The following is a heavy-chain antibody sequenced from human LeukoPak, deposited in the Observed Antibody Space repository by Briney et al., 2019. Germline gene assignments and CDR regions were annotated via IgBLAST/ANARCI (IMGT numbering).Heavy chain of an antibody. J-gene: IGHJ5*02. CDR2: ISAYNGNT. Sequence: ASVKVSCKASGYTFTSYGISWVRQAPGQGLEWMGWISAYNGNTNYAQKLQGRVTMTTDTSTSTAYMELRSLRSDDTAVYYCARVSYCSSTSCYMGVWFDPRGQGTLVTVSS. V-gene: IGHV1-18*01. D-gene: IGHD2-2*02. CDR3: ARVSYCSSTSCYMGVWFDP. CDR1: GYTFTSYG.